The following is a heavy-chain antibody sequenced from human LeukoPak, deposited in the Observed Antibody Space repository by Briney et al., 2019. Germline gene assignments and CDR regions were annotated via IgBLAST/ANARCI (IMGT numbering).Heavy chain of an antibody. CDR1: GFTFSTYA. D-gene: IGHD3-3*01. Sequence: GGSLRLSCAASGFTFSTYAMGWVRQAPGKGLEWVSTISGGGGSTYYADSVKGRFTISRDNSKNTLFLQMNTLRAEDTAVYYCARLYYDFWSASPVSKNWFDTWGQGTLVTVSS. V-gene: IGHV3-23*01. CDR3: ARLYYDFWSASPVSKNWFDT. CDR2: ISGGGGST. J-gene: IGHJ5*02.